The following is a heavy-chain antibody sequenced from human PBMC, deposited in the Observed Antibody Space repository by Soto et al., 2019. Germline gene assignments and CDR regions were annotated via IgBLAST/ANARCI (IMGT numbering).Heavy chain of an antibody. CDR2: IYYSGST. J-gene: IGHJ5*02. Sequence: SETLSLTCTVSGGSISSSSYYWGWIRQPPGRGLEWIGSIYYSGSTYYNPSLKSRVTISVDTSKNQFSLKLSSVTAADTAVYYCARHDSSGWFERWFDPWGQGTLVTVSS. CDR1: GGSISSSSYY. V-gene: IGHV4-39*01. D-gene: IGHD6-19*01. CDR3: ARHDSSGWFERWFDP.